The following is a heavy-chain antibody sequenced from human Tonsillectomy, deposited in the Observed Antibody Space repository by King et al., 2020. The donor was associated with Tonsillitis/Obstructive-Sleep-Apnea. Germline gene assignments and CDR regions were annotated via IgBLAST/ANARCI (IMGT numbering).Heavy chain of an antibody. J-gene: IGHJ5*02. D-gene: IGHD2-2*02. V-gene: IGHV4-34*01. CDR3: ASFYCSSTSCYTREVWFDP. CDR1: GGSFSGYY. Sequence: VQLQQWGAGLLKPSETLSLTCAVYGGSFSGYYWSWIRQPPGKGLEWIGEINHSGSTNYNPSLKSRVTISVDTSKNQFSLKLSSVTAADTAVYYCASFYCSSTSCYTREVWFDPWGQGTLVTVSS. CDR2: INHSGST.